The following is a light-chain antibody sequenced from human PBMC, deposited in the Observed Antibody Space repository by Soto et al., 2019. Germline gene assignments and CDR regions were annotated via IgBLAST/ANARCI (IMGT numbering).Light chain of an antibody. CDR1: QSVSSY. V-gene: IGKV3-11*01. J-gene: IGKJ1*01. CDR3: QQRSNWLTWT. CDR2: DAS. Sequence: EIVLTQSPATLSLSPGERATLSCRASQSVSSYLAWYQQKPGQAPRLLIYDASNRATGIPARFSGSGSVTDFTLTISSLEPEDFPVYYCQQRSNWLTWTFGQGTKVEIK.